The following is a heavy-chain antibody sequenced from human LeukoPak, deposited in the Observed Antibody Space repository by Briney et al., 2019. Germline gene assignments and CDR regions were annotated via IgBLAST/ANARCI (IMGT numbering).Heavy chain of an antibody. J-gene: IGHJ4*02. CDR2: ITSSSDYT. CDR1: GFTFSSYA. V-gene: IGHV3-11*05. Sequence: SGGSLRLSCAASGFTFSSYAMSWARQAPGKGLEWVSYITSSSDYTNYVDSVKGRFTISRDNAKNSLYLQMNSLRAEDTAIYYCARDWGAAGLWDYWGQGTLVTVSS. CDR3: ARDWGAAGLWDY. D-gene: IGHD6-13*01.